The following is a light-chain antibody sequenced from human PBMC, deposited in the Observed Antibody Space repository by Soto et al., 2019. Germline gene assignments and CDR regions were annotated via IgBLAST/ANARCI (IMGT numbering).Light chain of an antibody. J-gene: IGKJ4*01. CDR2: KAS. CDR3: QQLNSYLPLT. V-gene: IGKV1-5*03. CDR1: QTIDSW. Sequence: DIQITHSPSTLSASVGDRVTITCRASQTIDSWLAWYQQKPGKAPKLLIYKASTLKSGVPSRFSGSGSGTEFTLTISSLQPEDFATYYCQQLNSYLPLTFGGGTKVDI.